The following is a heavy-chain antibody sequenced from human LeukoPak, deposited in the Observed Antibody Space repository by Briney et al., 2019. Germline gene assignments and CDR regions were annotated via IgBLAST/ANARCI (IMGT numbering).Heavy chain of an antibody. CDR1: GGSISSGGYY. Sequence: SQTLSLTCTVSGGSISSGGYYWSWIRQHPGKGLEWIGYIYYSGSTYYNPSLKSRVTISVDTSKNQFSLKLSSVTAADTAVYYCARSEYYDILTGRYVVDFDLWGRGTLVTVSS. D-gene: IGHD3-9*01. CDR2: IYYSGST. CDR3: ARSEYYDILTGRYVVDFDL. J-gene: IGHJ2*01. V-gene: IGHV4-31*03.